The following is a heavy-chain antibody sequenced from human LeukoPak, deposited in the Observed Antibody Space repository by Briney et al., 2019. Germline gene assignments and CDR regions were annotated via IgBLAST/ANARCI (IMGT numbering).Heavy chain of an antibody. CDR1: GGSISSYY. J-gene: IGHJ4*02. V-gene: IGHV4-59*12. D-gene: IGHD3-16*01. Sequence: PSETLSLTCTVSGGSISSYYWSWIRQPPGKGLEWIGYIYYSGSTNYNPSLKSRVTISVDTSKNQFSLKLSSVTAADTAVYYCAREGWSGGTDYWGQGTLVTVSS. CDR3: AREGWSGGTDY. CDR2: IYYSGST.